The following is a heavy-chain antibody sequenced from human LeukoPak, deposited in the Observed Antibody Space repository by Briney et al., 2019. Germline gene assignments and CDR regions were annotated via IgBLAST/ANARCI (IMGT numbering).Heavy chain of an antibody. CDR1: GFTFSDYY. V-gene: IGHV3-11*01. CDR3: ARDRPPYYDFWSGYYTSSF. J-gene: IGHJ4*02. CDR2: ISSSGSTI. D-gene: IGHD3-3*01. Sequence: NPEGSLRLSCAASGFTFSDYYMSWIRQAPGKGLEWVSYISSSGSTIYYADSVKGRFTISRDNAKNSLYLQMNSLRAEDTAVYYCARDRPPYYDFWSGYYTSSFWGQGTLVTVSS.